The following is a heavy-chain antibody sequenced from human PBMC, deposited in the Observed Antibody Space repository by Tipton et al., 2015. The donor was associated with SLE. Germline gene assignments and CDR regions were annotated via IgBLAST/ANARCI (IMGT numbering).Heavy chain of an antibody. J-gene: IGHJ3*02. Sequence: TLSLTCAVYGGSFSSHYWSWIRQPPGKGLEWIGYIYYSGSTYYNPSLKSRVTISVDTSKNQFSLKLSSVTAADTAVYYCARVMPGTDAFDIWGQGTLVTVSS. D-gene: IGHD2-2*01. CDR1: GGSFSSHY. V-gene: IGHV4-59*11. CDR2: IYYSGST. CDR3: ARVMPGTDAFDI.